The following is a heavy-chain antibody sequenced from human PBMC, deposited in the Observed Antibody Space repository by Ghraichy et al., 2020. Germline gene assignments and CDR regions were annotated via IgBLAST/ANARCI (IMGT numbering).Heavy chain of an antibody. J-gene: IGHJ5*02. Sequence: SETLSLTCTVSGGSISSGGYYWSWIRQHPGKVLEWIGYIYYSGSTYYNPSLKSRVTISVDTSKNQFSLKLSSVTAADTAVYYCARDTESDIVVVPAAIRGFDPWGQGTLVTVSS. CDR2: IYYSGST. CDR3: ARDTESDIVVVPAAIRGFDP. V-gene: IGHV4-31*03. CDR1: GGSISSGGYY. D-gene: IGHD2-2*02.